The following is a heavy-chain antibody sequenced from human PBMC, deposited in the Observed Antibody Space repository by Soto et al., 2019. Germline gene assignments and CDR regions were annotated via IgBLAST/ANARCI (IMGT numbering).Heavy chain of an antibody. CDR2: IYHSGST. V-gene: IGHV4-4*02. J-gene: IGHJ6*02. CDR1: GGSISSSNW. D-gene: IGHD1-1*01. CDR3: ARAQLEPVVVHYYYYGMDV. Sequence: QVQLQESGPGLAKPSGTLSLTCAVSGGSISSSNWWSWVRQPPGKGLEWIGEIYHSGSTNYNPSLKSRVTISVYKSKNQFSLKLSFVTAADTAVYYCARAQLEPVVVHYYYYGMDVWGQGTTVTVSS.